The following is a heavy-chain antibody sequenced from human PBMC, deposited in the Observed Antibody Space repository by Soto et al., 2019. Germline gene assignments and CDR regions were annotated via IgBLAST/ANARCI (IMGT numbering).Heavy chain of an antibody. Sequence: PGGSLRLSCAASGFTFSNAWMNWVRQAPGKGLEWVGRIKSKTDGGTTDYAAPVKGRFTISRDDSKNTLYLQMNSLKTEDTAVYYCTAEIAAAGTLDYWGQGTLVTVSS. CDR3: TAEIAAAGTLDY. D-gene: IGHD6-13*01. J-gene: IGHJ4*02. CDR1: GFTFSNAW. CDR2: IKSKTDGGTT. V-gene: IGHV3-15*07.